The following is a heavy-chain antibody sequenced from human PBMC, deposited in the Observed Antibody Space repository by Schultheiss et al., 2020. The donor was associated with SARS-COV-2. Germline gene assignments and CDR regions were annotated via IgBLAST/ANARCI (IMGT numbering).Heavy chain of an antibody. CDR1: GGSISSYY. CDR3: ARHLGAARTTDDAFDI. D-gene: IGHD6-6*01. CDR2: IYYSGST. V-gene: IGHV4-59*08. Sequence: SETLSLTCTVSGGSISSYYWSWIRQPPGKGLEWIGYIYYSGSTIYNPSLKSRVTISVDTSKNQFSLKLTSVTAADTAVYYCARHLGAARTTDDAFDIWGQGTMVTVSS. J-gene: IGHJ3*02.